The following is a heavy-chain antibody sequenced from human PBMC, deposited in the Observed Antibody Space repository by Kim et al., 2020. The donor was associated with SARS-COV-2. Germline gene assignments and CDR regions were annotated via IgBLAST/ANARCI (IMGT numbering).Heavy chain of an antibody. J-gene: IGHJ6*02. V-gene: IGHV3-23*01. CDR3: ARYQRGYREYEPMDV. D-gene: IGHD6-25*01. Sequence: AGSVKGRCAISRANSKNTFYLQMNRRTSEDTALYYCARYQRGYREYEPMDVWGQGTTVTVSS.